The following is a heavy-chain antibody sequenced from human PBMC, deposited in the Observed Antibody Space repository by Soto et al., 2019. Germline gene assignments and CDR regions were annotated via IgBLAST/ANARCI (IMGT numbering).Heavy chain of an antibody. D-gene: IGHD2-2*01. V-gene: IGHV4-39*02. CDR2: MYYSGST. CDR3: ARDLGYCSSTSCYASPFDY. Sequence: SETLSLTCTVSGGSISSSDFYWGWLRQTPGKGLELIGCMYYSGSTYYNPSLKSRVTISVDTSKNQFSLKLSSVTAADTAVYYCARDLGYCSSTSCYASPFDYWGQGTLVTVSS. CDR1: GGSISSSDFY. J-gene: IGHJ4*02.